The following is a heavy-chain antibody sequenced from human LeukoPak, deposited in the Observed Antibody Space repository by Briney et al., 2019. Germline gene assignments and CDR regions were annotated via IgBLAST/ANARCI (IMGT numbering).Heavy chain of an antibody. Sequence: GGSLRLSCAASGFTFSSYGVHWVRQAPGKGLEWVAVIWYDGSNKYYADSVKGRFTISRDNSKNTLYLQMNSLRAEDTAVYYCARGVVQWLAYFDYWGQGTLVTVSS. CDR3: ARGVVQWLAYFDY. J-gene: IGHJ4*02. CDR2: IWYDGSNK. CDR1: GFTFSSYG. V-gene: IGHV3-33*01. D-gene: IGHD6-19*01.